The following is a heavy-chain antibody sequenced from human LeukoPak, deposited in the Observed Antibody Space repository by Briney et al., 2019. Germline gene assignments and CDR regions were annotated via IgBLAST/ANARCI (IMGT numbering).Heavy chain of an antibody. Sequence: ASVTVSCKASGYTFTSFGISWVRQAPGQGLEWMGWISAYNGNTNYAQKLQGRVTMTTDTSTNTAYMELRSLRSDDTAVYFCARASVVVIAPFDYWGQGTLVTVSS. CDR3: ARASVVVIAPFDY. D-gene: IGHD3-22*01. CDR1: GYTFTSFG. CDR2: ISAYNGNT. J-gene: IGHJ4*02. V-gene: IGHV1-18*01.